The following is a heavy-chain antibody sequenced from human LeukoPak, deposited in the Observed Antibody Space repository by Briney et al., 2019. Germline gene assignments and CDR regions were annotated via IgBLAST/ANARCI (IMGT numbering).Heavy chain of an antibody. CDR1: GFTFRSYS. J-gene: IGHJ5*02. CDR3: ARDTGYCSGGSCYSGVDWFGP. D-gene: IGHD2-15*01. CDR2: LTSSSSYI. Sequence: GGSLRLFCAASGFTFRSYSMNWVRQAPGKGLEGGSSLTSSSSYIYYADSAKGRFTISRHNAKNSLYLQMNSLRAEDTAVYYCARDTGYCSGGSCYSGVDWFGPWGQGTLVTVSS. V-gene: IGHV3-21*01.